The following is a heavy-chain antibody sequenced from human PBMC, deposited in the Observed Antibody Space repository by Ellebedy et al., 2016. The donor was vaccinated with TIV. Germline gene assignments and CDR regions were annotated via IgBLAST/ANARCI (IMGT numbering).Heavy chain of an antibody. Sequence: AASVKVSCKASGYTFSGYYTHWVRQAPGQGLEWMGWINPKSGGTNYAQKFQGWATMTRDTSISTAYMHLSRLRSDDTAVYYCATGDRRNYWGQGTLVTVSS. CDR1: GYTFSGYY. D-gene: IGHD7-27*01. CDR3: ATGDRRNY. J-gene: IGHJ4*02. CDR2: INPKSGGT. V-gene: IGHV1-2*04.